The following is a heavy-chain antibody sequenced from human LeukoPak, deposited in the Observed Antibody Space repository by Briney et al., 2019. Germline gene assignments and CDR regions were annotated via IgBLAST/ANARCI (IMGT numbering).Heavy chain of an antibody. CDR2: IYSDGNT. CDR3: AGDTHSSSWYDH. J-gene: IGHJ5*02. D-gene: IGHD6-19*01. CDR1: GFTVSSIY. Sequence: PGGSLRLSCAVSGFTVSSIYMSWVRQAPGKGLEWVSFIYSDGNTYYGDSVKDRFTLSRDSSRNTLYLQMNSLTVDDTAVYYCAGDTHSSSWYDHWGQGTLVTVSS. V-gene: IGHV3-53*01.